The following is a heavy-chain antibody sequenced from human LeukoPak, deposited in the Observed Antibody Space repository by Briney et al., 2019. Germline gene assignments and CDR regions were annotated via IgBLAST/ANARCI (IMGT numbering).Heavy chain of an antibody. CDR2: INHSGST. J-gene: IGHJ3*02. D-gene: IGHD3-22*01. V-gene: IGHV4-34*01. CDR1: GGSFSGYY. Sequence: SETLSLTCAVYGGSFSGYYWSWIRQPPGKGLEWIGEINHSGSTYYNPSLKSRVTISVDRSKNQFSLKLSSVTAADTAVYYCARSTYYYDTRDAFDIWGQGTMVTVSS. CDR3: ARSTYYYDTRDAFDI.